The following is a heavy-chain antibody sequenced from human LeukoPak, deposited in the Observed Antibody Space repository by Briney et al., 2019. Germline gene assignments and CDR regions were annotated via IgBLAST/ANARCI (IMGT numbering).Heavy chain of an antibody. D-gene: IGHD5-18*01. J-gene: IGHJ4*02. V-gene: IGHV4-34*01. Sequence: SETLSLTCAVYGGSFSGYYWSWIRQPPGKGLEWIGEINHSGSTNYNPSLKSRVTISVDTSKNQFSLKLRSVAAADTAVYYCARGPGDSYGFFNDYWGQGTLVTVSS. CDR3: ARGPGDSYGFFNDY. CDR1: GGSFSGYY. CDR2: INHSGST.